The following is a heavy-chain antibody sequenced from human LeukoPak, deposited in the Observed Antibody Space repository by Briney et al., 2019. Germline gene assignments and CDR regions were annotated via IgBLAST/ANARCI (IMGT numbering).Heavy chain of an antibody. CDR1: GGSISSGGYY. Sequence: PSQTLSLTCTVSGGSISSGGYYWSWVRQHPGKGLEWIGYIYYSGSTYYNPSLKSRVTISVDTSKNQLSLKLSSVTAADTAVYYCARRRPTVTFDYWGQGTLVTVSS. CDR3: ARRRPTVTFDY. J-gene: IGHJ4*02. D-gene: IGHD4-11*01. V-gene: IGHV4-31*03. CDR2: IYYSGST.